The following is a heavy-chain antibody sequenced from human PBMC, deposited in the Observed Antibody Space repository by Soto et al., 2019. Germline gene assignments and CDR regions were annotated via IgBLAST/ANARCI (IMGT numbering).Heavy chain of an antibody. CDR3: ARKYSSTWFDAFDI. Sequence: SETLSLTCAISGDSVPSSSAAWNWIRQSPSRGLEWLGRTYYRSKWYNDYAVSVKSRVTINPDTSKNQFSLHLNSVTPEDTAVYYCARKYSSTWFDAFDIWGQGTMVTVS. V-gene: IGHV6-1*01. CDR2: TYYRSKWYN. J-gene: IGHJ3*02. CDR1: GDSVPSSSAA. D-gene: IGHD6-13*01.